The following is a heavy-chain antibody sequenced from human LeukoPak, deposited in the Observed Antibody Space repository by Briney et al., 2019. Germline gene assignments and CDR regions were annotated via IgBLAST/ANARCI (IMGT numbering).Heavy chain of an antibody. Sequence: SVKVSCKASGGTFSSYAISWVRQAPGQGLEWMGRIIPIFGTANYAQKFQGRVTITTDESTSTAYMELSSLRSEDTAVYCCARSYSYGEGYGYYWGQGTLVTVSS. CDR2: IIPIFGTA. CDR3: ARSYSYGEGYGYY. D-gene: IGHD5-18*01. V-gene: IGHV1-69*05. CDR1: GGTFSSYA. J-gene: IGHJ4*02.